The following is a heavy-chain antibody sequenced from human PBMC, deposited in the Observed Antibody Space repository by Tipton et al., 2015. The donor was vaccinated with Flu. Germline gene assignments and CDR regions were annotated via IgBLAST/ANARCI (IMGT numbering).Heavy chain of an antibody. V-gene: IGHV4-38-2*02. Sequence: TLSLTCSISGHSISSAYYWGWIRQPPGKGLEWIGNIFHTGSTYHNPSLKSRVTISVDTSKNQFSLKVFSVTAADTAVYYCARDAGLDDNNGYSNANWFDPWGQGTLVIVSS. CDR2: IFHTGST. D-gene: IGHD3-9*01. J-gene: IGHJ5*02. CDR1: GHSISSAYY. CDR3: ARDAGLDDNNGYSNANWFDP.